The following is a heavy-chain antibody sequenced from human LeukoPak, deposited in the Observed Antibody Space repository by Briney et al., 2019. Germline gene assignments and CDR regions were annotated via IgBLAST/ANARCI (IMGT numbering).Heavy chain of an antibody. V-gene: IGHV4-39*01. Sequence: SETLSLTCTVSGGPISSSAYYWRSIRQPPGKVREWNGSIYYSGSPYYNPSLQSQLTISEYTSKNQLSLKLSSVTAADTVVYYCARQRCTSNSCYPNWFDPWGQGTLVTVSS. CDR3: ARQRCTSNSCYPNWFDP. D-gene: IGHD2-2*01. CDR1: GGPISSSAYY. J-gene: IGHJ5*02. CDR2: IYYSGSP.